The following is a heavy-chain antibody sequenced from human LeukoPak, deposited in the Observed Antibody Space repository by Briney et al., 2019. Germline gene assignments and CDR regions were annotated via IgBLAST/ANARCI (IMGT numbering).Heavy chain of an antibody. D-gene: IGHD6-19*01. CDR1: GFTVSSNY. CDR2: IYSGGST. CDR3: ASPNSKYSSGWPDAFDI. V-gene: IGHV3-53*01. J-gene: IGHJ3*02. Sequence: GGSLRLSCAASGFTVSSNYMSWVRQAPGKGLEWVSVIYSGGSTYYADSVKGRFTISRDNSKNTLYLQMNSLRAEDTAVHYCASPNSKYSSGWPDAFDIWGQGTMVTVSS.